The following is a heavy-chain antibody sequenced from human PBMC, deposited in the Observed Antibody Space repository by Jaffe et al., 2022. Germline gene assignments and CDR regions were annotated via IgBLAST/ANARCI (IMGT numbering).Heavy chain of an antibody. J-gene: IGHJ4*02. CDR2: INAGNGNT. Sequence: QVQLVQSGAEVKKPGASVKVSCKASGYTFTSYAMHWVRQAPGQRLEWMGWINAGNGNTKYSQKFQGRVTITRDTSASTAYMELSSLRSEDTAVYYCARDHATVTTLWGAFDYWGQGTLVTVSS. CDR3: ARDHATVTTLWGAFDY. CDR1: GYTFTSYA. V-gene: IGHV1-3*01. D-gene: IGHD4-17*01.